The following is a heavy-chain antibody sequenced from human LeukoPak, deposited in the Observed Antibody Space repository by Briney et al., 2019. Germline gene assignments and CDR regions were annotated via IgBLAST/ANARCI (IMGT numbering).Heavy chain of an antibody. Sequence: PSETLSLTCTVSGGSISNYYWSWIRQPPGKGLEWIGDIYYSGSTNYNPSLKSRVTISVDTSKNQFSLRLSSVTAADTAVYYSARLASGSYGPLTPFDYWGQGTLVTVSS. CDR3: ARLASGSYGPLTPFDY. V-gene: IGHV4-59*08. CDR1: GGSISNYY. D-gene: IGHD1-26*01. J-gene: IGHJ4*02. CDR2: IYYSGST.